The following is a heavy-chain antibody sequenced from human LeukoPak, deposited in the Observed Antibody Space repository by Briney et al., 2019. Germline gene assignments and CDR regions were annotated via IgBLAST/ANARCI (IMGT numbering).Heavy chain of an antibody. D-gene: IGHD3-10*01. V-gene: IGHV4-59*11. CDR1: GGAISHHY. J-gene: IGHJ3*02. CDR2: IYYSGST. Sequence: SETLSLTCTVSGGAISHHYWSWIRQPPGKGLEWIGNIYYSGSTNYNPSLKSRVTMSIDTSKNQFSLKMNSVTAADTAVYYCAKSNGYGLVDIWGQGTMVTVSS. CDR3: AKSNGYGLVDI.